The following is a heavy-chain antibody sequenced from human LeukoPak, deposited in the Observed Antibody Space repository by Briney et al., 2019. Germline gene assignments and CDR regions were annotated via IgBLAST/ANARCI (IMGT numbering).Heavy chain of an antibody. D-gene: IGHD6-6*01. CDR2: ISSSSSYI. J-gene: IGHJ1*01. Sequence: GGSLRLSCAASGFTFSSYSMNWVRQAPGKGLEWVSSISSSSSYIYYADSVKGRSTISRDNAKNSLYLQMNSLRAEDTAVYYCARVELVFYFQHWGQGTLVTVSS. V-gene: IGHV3-21*01. CDR1: GFTFSSYS. CDR3: ARVELVFYFQH.